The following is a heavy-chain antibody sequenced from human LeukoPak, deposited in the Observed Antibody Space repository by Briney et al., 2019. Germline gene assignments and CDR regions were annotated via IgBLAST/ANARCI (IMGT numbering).Heavy chain of an antibody. J-gene: IGHJ5*02. D-gene: IGHD3-10*01. CDR3: ARALYYYGSGRNGNWFDP. CDR1: GGSISSGSYY. Sequence: SETLSLTCTVSGGSISSGSYYWSWIRQPAGKGLEWIGRIYTSGSTNYNPSLKSRVTISVDTSKNQFSLKLSSVTAADTAVYYCARALYYYGSGRNGNWFDPWGQGTLVTVSS. V-gene: IGHV4-61*02. CDR2: IYTSGST.